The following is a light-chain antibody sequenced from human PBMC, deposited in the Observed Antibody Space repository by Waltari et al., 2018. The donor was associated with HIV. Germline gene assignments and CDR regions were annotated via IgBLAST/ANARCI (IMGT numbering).Light chain of an antibody. CDR1: ALPNKY. J-gene: IGLJ1*01. V-gene: IGLV3-25*03. Sequence: SYELTQPPSVSVSPGQTARITCSGDALPNKYAYWYQQRPGQAPLLVIFKDSERPSGIPERFSGSSSVTTVTLTISGVQAEDEADYYCQSADSSGTYVFGTWTKVTVL. CDR2: KDS. CDR3: QSADSSGTYV.